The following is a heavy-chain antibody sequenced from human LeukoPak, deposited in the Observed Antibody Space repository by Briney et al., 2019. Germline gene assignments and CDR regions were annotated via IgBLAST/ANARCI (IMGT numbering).Heavy chain of an antibody. CDR3: ATTRSGPDSSGYYFDY. Sequence: SVKVSCKASGGTFSSYAISWVRQAPGQGLGWMGGIIPIFGTANYAQKFQGRVTITTDESTSTAYMELSSLRSEDTAVYYCATTRSGPDSSGYYFDYWGQGTLVTVSS. V-gene: IGHV1-69*05. CDR1: GGTFSSYA. J-gene: IGHJ4*02. CDR2: IIPIFGTA. D-gene: IGHD3-22*01.